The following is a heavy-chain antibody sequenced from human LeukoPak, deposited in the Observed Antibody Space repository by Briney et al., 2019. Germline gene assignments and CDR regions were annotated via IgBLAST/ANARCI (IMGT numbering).Heavy chain of an antibody. D-gene: IGHD4-17*01. CDR3: ARGNGDYAIHPDY. Sequence: TGGSLRLSCAASGFTFSSYAMTWVRQAPGQGLEWVSAISGSGSNTYYADSVKGRFTISRDNSKNTLYLLINSLRADDTAVYYCARGNGDYAIHPDYWGQGTLVTVSS. J-gene: IGHJ4*02. CDR1: GFTFSSYA. CDR2: ISGSGSNT. V-gene: IGHV3-23*01.